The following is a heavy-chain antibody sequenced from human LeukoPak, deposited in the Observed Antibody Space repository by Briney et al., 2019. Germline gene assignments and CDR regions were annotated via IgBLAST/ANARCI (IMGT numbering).Heavy chain of an antibody. V-gene: IGHV4-59*01. D-gene: IGHD3-22*01. CDR2: IYYSGCT. J-gene: IGHJ4*02. CDR1: GGSISSYY. Sequence: PSETLSLTCTVSGGSISSYYWSWIRQPPGKGLEWIGYIYYSGCTNYNPSLKSRVTISVDTSKNQFSLKLSSVTAADTAVYYCARDRSYYDSSGYSYFDYWGQGTLVTVSS. CDR3: ARDRSYYDSSGYSYFDY.